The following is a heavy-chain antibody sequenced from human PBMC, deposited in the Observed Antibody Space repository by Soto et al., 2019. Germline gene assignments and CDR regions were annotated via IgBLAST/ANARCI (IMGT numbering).Heavy chain of an antibody. D-gene: IGHD5-18*01. CDR3: LRGSGYSYGYFDY. Sequence: HPGGSLRLSCAASGFTFSSYGMHWVRQAPGKGLEWVAVIWYDGSHKYYTDSVKGRFTISRDNSENTLYLQMNSLRDEDTAVYYCLRGSGYSYGYFDYWGQGTPVTVSS. CDR1: GFTFSSYG. CDR2: IWYDGSHK. J-gene: IGHJ4*02. V-gene: IGHV3-33*08.